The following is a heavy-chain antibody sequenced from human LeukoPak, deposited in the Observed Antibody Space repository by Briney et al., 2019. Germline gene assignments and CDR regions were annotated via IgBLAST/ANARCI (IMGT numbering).Heavy chain of an antibody. Sequence: GESLKISCKGSGYSFTSYWIGWVRQMPGKGLEWMGIIYPGDSDTRYSPSSQGQVTISADKSISTAYLQLSSLKASDTAMYYCARRDSSGWYYFDYWGQGTLVTVSS. CDR2: IYPGDSDT. J-gene: IGHJ4*02. V-gene: IGHV5-51*01. CDR3: ARRDSSGWYYFDY. D-gene: IGHD6-19*01. CDR1: GYSFTSYW.